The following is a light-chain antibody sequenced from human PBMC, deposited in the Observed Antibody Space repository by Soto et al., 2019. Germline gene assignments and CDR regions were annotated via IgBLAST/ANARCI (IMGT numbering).Light chain of an antibody. V-gene: IGKV3-15*01. CDR3: QQYKSWRT. CDR2: GAS. J-gene: IGKJ1*01. Sequence: IVMTQSPATLSVSPGERATLSCRASQSIDSKLAWYQQRPGQAPRLLIYGASTRATGIPARFSGSGSGTEFPLTISCLQSEDFGVYYCQQYKSWRTFGQGTNVQIK. CDR1: QSIDSK.